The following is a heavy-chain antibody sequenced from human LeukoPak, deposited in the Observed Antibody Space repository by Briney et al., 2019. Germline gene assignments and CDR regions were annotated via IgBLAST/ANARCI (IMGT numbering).Heavy chain of an antibody. V-gene: IGHV3-23*01. D-gene: IGHD3-3*01. CDR1: GFTFSSYA. Sequence: GGSLRLSCEASGFTFSSYAMSWVRQAPGKGLEWVSGISGSGGSTYYADSVKGRFTISRDNSKNTLYLQMNSLRAEDTAVYYCAKRDFWSGPEYYFDYWGQGTLVTVSS. CDR3: AKRDFWSGPEYYFDY. J-gene: IGHJ4*02. CDR2: ISGSGGST.